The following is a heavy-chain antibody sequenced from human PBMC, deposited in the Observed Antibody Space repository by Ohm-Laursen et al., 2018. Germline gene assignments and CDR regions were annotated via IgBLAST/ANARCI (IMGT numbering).Heavy chain of an antibody. CDR2: IDNDGTNT. Sequence: SLRLSCAASGFTFSNYAMNWVRHAPGKGLMWVSRIDNDGTNTKYADSVEGRFTVSRDNARNSLYLQMNSPSAEDTAVYYCARVVRYFDYWGQGTLVTVSS. CDR1: GFTFSNYA. J-gene: IGHJ4*02. V-gene: IGHV3-74*03. CDR3: ARVVRYFDY.